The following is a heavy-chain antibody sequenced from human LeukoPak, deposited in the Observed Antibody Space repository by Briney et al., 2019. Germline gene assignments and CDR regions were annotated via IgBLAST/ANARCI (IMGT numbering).Heavy chain of an antibody. V-gene: IGHV5-51*01. J-gene: IGHJ4*02. D-gene: IGHD5-24*01. Sequence: GASLKISCKGSGYPFTSYWIGWVRQMPGKGLEWMGIIYPGDSDTRYSPSFQGQVTISADKSINAAYLQWSSLKASDTAMYYCARQDGYGLYYFDYWGQGTLVTVSS. CDR3: ARQDGYGLYYFDY. CDR1: GYPFTSYW. CDR2: IYPGDSDT.